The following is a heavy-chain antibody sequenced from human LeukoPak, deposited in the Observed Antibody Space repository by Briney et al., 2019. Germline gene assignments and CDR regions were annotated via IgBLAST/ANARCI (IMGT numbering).Heavy chain of an antibody. CDR2: TYYRSKWYN. CDR3: AMHPTNHDAFDI. CDR1: GDSVSSNSAA. J-gene: IGHJ3*02. V-gene: IGHV6-1*01. Sequence: SQTLSLTCAISGDSVSSNSAAWNWIRQSPSRGPEWLGRTYYRSKWYNDYAVSVKSRITINPDTSKNQFSLQLNSVTPEDTAVYYCAMHPTNHDAFDIWGQGTMVTVSS.